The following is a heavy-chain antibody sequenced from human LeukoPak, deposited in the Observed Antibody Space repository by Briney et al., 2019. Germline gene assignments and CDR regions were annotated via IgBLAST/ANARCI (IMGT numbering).Heavy chain of an antibody. CDR1: GFTFSSYA. Sequence: GGSLRLSCAASGFTFSSYAMSWVRQAPGKGLEWVSIIHSGDSTYYADSVKGRFTISRDNSKNTLYLQMNRLRAEDTAVYYCVRDTTVRWSYWGQGTLVTVSS. D-gene: IGHD3-3*01. CDR3: VRDTTVRWSY. V-gene: IGHV3-53*01. J-gene: IGHJ4*02. CDR2: IHSGDST.